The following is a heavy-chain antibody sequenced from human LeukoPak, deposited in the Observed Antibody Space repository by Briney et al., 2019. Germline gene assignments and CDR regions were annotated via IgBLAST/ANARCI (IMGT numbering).Heavy chain of an antibody. CDR3: ARDGDRYCSGGSCYDWFDP. J-gene: IGHJ5*02. V-gene: IGHV1-69*05. CDR1: GGTFSSYA. Sequence: SVKVSCKASGGTFSSYAISWVRQAPGQGLEWMGGIIPIFGTANYAQKFQGRVTITTDESTSTACMELSSLRSEDTAVYYCARDGDRYCSGGSCYDWFDPWGQGTLVTVSS. D-gene: IGHD2-15*01. CDR2: IIPIFGTA.